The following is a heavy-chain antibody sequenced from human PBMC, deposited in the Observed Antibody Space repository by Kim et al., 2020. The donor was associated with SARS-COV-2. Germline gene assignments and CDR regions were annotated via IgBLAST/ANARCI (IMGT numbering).Heavy chain of an antibody. D-gene: IGHD2-2*01. V-gene: IGHV5-51*01. Sequence: GESLKISCKASGYSFSTYWIGWVRQMPGKGLEWMGIIYPGDSDTRYSPSFQGQVTISADKSTATAYLQWRSLEASDTAVYYCARAPHGFCNRFTCYTEGFDYWGQGTLVTISS. CDR2: IYPGDSDT. CDR1: GYSFSTYW. J-gene: IGHJ4*02. CDR3: ARAPHGFCNRFTCYTEGFDY.